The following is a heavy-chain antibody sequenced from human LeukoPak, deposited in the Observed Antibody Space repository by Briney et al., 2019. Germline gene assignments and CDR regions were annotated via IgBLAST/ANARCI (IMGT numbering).Heavy chain of an antibody. CDR2: IYYSGST. CDR1: GGSISSYY. V-gene: IGHV4-59*01. Sequence: PSETLSLTCTVSGGSISSYYWSWIRQPPGKGLEWIGYIYYSGSTNYNPSLKSRVTIPVDTSKNQFSLKLSSVTAADTAVYYCARLQLRSYYYMDVWGKGTTVTVSS. CDR3: ARLQLRSYYYMDV. J-gene: IGHJ6*03. D-gene: IGHD5-18*01.